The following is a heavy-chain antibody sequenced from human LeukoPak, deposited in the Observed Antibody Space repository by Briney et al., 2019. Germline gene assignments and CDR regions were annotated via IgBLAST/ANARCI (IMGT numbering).Heavy chain of an antibody. CDR3: AREKNDGFDI. CDR2: IWYDGSDK. V-gene: IGHV3-33*01. J-gene: IGHJ3*02. CDR1: GFTFSSYG. Sequence: GRSLRLSCVASGFTFSSYGMHWVRQAPRKGLEWVAVIWYDGSDKYYADSVKGRFTISRDNSKNTLYLQMNSLGAEDTAVYYCAREKNDGFDIWGQGTMVTVSS.